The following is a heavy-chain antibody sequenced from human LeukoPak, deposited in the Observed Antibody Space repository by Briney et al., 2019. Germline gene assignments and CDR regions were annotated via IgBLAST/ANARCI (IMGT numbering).Heavy chain of an antibody. V-gene: IGHV4-39*07. CDR3: ARAGHYDSSGYYYADAFDL. CDR2: IYYSGST. Sequence: SETLSLTCTVSGGSISSSSHYWGWIRQPPGKGLEWFGSIYYSGSTYYNPSLKSRVTISVDTSKNQFSLKLSSVTAADTAVYYCARAGHYDSSGYYYADAFDLWGQGTMVTVSS. CDR1: GGSISSSSHY. J-gene: IGHJ3*01. D-gene: IGHD3-22*01.